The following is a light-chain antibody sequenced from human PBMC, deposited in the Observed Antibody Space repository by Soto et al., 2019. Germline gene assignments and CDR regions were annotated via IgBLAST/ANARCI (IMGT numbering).Light chain of an antibody. V-gene: IGLV2-14*01. CDR1: STDVGGYNY. Sequence: QSVLTQPASVSGSPGQSITISCTGTSTDVGGYNYVSWYQQHPGKAPKLMIYGVSNRPSGVSTRFSGSKSGNTASLTISGLQAEDEADYYCTSYTSSNTLVVFGGGTKVTVL. CDR2: GVS. CDR3: TSYTSSNTLVV. J-gene: IGLJ2*01.